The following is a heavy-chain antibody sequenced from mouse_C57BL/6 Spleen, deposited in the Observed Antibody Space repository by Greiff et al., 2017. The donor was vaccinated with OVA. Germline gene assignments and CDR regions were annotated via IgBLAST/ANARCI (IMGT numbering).Heavy chain of an antibody. J-gene: IGHJ3*01. V-gene: IGHV1-80*01. D-gene: IGHD2-4*01. CDR2: IYPGDGDT. CDR1: GYAFSSYW. Sequence: QVQLQQSGAELVKPGASVKISCKASGYAFSSYWMNWVKQRPGKGLEWIGQIYPGDGDTNYNGKFKGKATLTADKSSSTAYMQLSSLTSEDSAVYFCARGRDYDRGLFAYWGQGTLVTVSA. CDR3: ARGRDYDRGLFAY.